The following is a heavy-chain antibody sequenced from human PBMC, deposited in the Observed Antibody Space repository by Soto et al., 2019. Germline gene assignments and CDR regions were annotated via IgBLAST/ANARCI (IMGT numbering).Heavy chain of an antibody. CDR2: INHSGST. J-gene: IGHJ4*02. D-gene: IGHD3-10*01. Sequence: QVQLQQWGAGLLKPSETLSLTCAVYGGSFSGYYWSWIRQPPGKGLEWIGEINHSGSTNYNPSLKSRVTISVDTSKNQFSLKLSSVTAADTAVYYCARSIGVLLDYWGQGTLVTVSS. V-gene: IGHV4-34*01. CDR3: ARSIGVLLDY. CDR1: GGSFSGYY.